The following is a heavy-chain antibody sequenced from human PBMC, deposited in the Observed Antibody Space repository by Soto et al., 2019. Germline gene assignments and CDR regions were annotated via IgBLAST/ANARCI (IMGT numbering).Heavy chain of an antibody. CDR3: ARGGGNDYMWGSYRSYYYYYMDV. CDR2: INHSGST. V-gene: IGHV4-34*01. Sequence: QVQLQQWGAGLLKPSETLSLTCAVYGGSFSGYYWSWIRQPPGKGLEWIGEINHSGSTNYNQTLKSRVTTSVDTPKDQFSLKLSSVTAADTAVYYCARGGGNDYMWGSYRSYYYYYMDVWGKGTTVTVSS. D-gene: IGHD3-16*02. CDR1: GGSFSGYY. J-gene: IGHJ6*03.